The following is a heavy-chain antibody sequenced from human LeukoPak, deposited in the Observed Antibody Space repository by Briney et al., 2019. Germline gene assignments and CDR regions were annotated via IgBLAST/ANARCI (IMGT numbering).Heavy chain of an antibody. D-gene: IGHD2-21*02. CDR3: ANVPQPSVFFGGDCYSTFYY. CDR2: ISGSGGST. V-gene: IGHV3-23*01. CDR1: GFTFRSYA. J-gene: IGHJ4*02. Sequence: GGSLRLSCAASGFTFRSYAMSWVRQAPGKGLEWVSAISGSGGSTYYADSVKGRFTIFRDNSKNTLYLQMNSLRAEDTAVYYCANVPQPSVFFGGDCYSTFYYWGQGTLVTVSS.